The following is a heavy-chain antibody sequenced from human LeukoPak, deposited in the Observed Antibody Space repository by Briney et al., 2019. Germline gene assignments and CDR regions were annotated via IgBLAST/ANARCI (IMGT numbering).Heavy chain of an antibody. CDR2: ISSSSSYI. CDR3: AVLLAGTDDFDI. J-gene: IGHJ3*02. Sequence: GGSLRLSCAASGLIFSSYSMNWVRQAPGKGLEWVSSISSSSSYIYHADSVKGRFTISRDNAKNSLYLQMNSLRAEDTAVYYCAVLLAGTDDFDIWGQGTVVTVSS. V-gene: IGHV3-21*01. CDR1: GLIFSSYS. D-gene: IGHD6-19*01.